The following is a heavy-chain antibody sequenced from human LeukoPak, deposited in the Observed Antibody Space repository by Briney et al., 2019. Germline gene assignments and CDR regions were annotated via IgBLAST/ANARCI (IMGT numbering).Heavy chain of an antibody. CDR1: GYTFTNYA. CDR3: ARGLYRTMTFDY. CDR2: INTGNGNT. J-gene: IGHJ4*02. D-gene: IGHD3-22*01. Sequence: ASVKVSCKASGYTFTNYAMHWVRQAPGQRLEWMGWINTGNGNTKYSQEFQGRVTISRDTSASTAYMELSSLTSEDMAVYYCARGLYRTMTFDYWGQGTLVTVSS. V-gene: IGHV1-3*03.